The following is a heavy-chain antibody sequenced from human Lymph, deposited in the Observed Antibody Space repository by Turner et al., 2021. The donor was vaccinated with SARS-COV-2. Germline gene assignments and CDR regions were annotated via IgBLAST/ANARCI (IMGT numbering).Heavy chain of an antibody. CDR3: ARGTGAADY. CDR2: INWNGGST. CDR1: GFTFDDYG. Sequence: EVQLVESGGVGVLPGGSLRLSCAASGFTFDDYGMSWVRQAPGRGLEWGSNINWNGGSTGYADSVKGRFTISRDNAKNSLYLQVNSLRAEDTALYHCARGTGAADYWGQGTLVTVSS. D-gene: IGHD7-27*01. J-gene: IGHJ4*02. V-gene: IGHV3-20*01.